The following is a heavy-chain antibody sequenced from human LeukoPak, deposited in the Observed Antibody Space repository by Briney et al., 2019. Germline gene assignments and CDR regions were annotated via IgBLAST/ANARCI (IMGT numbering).Heavy chain of an antibody. CDR2: IKHSGSS. D-gene: IGHD3-9*01. V-gene: IGHV4-34*01. Sequence: PSETLSLTCAVFGGSFSGYSWSWIRQPPGKGLEWIGEIKHSGSSNYNPSLKSRVTISVDTSKNQFSLKLSSVTAADTAVYYCGGSPSLRYFVGGGYWGQGTLVTVSS. J-gene: IGHJ4*02. CDR3: GGSPSLRYFVGGGY. CDR1: GGSFSGYS.